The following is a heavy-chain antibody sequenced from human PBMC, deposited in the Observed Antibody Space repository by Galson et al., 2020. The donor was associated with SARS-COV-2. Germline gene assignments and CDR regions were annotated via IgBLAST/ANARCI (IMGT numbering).Heavy chain of an antibody. V-gene: IGHV4-30-4*07. CDR1: GGSFSSGGYA. CDR2: VYYSGST. CDR3: ARRVTTSWYFDV. Sequence: SETLSLTCAVSGGSFSSGGYAWSWIRQSPGKGLEWVGCVYYSGSTYYNPSLKSRVSMSVDTSKNQFSLRLNSVTAADTAVYYCARRVTTSWYFDVWGRGTLVTVSS. J-gene: IGHJ2*01. D-gene: IGHD4-17*01.